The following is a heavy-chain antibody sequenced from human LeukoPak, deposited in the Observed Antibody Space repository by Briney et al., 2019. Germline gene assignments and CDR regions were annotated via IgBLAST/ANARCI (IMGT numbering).Heavy chain of an antibody. J-gene: IGHJ4*02. CDR2: IIPIFGTA. Sequence: SVKVSCKASGGTFSNYAISWVRQAPGQGLEWMGGIIPIFGTANYAQKFQGRVTITADESTSTAYMELSSLRSEDTAVYYCAREAPNSYGFYYFDYWGEGTLVTVSS. D-gene: IGHD5-18*01. V-gene: IGHV1-69*13. CDR3: AREAPNSYGFYYFDY. CDR1: GGTFSNYA.